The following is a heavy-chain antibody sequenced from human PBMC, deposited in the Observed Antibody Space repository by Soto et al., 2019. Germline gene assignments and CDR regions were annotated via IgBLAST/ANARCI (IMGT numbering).Heavy chain of an antibody. CDR3: ARQAAAPGIDLWFDP. V-gene: IGHV4-39*01. J-gene: IGHJ5*02. CDR1: GGSISSSRSY. Sequence: QLQLQESGPGLVKPSETLSLTCNVSGGSISSSRSYCAWFLQPPGKELEWIANIFYAGNTYYNPSLKSRVTVTVHTSKNQFSLKLDSVTAADTAVYYCARQAAAPGIDLWFDPWGQGTLVTVSS. CDR2: IFYAGNT. D-gene: IGHD6-13*01.